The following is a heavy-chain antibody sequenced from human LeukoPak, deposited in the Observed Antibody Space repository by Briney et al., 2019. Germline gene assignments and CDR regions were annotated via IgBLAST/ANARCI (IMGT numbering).Heavy chain of an antibody. CDR1: GYTFTSYG. CDR3: GDSYGPQAPLYC. D-gene: IGHD5-18*01. CDR2: ISAYNGNK. Sequence: GASLRLSCEASGYTFTSYGMSWVRQAPGQGLEWMGWISAYNGNKNYAQKVKGRVTMTTDTSTSTAYMELRSLRSDGTAVYYCGDSYGPQAPLYCWGQGTLVTVST. V-gene: IGHV1-18*01. J-gene: IGHJ4*02.